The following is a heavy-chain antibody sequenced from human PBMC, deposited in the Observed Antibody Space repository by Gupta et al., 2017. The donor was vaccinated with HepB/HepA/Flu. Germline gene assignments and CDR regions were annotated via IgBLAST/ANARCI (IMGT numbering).Heavy chain of an antibody. J-gene: IGHJ3*02. Sequence: QVQLRESGPGLVKTSETLSLTCTVSGGSISNSYWTWIRQPPGKGLEWIGYMYYSGSSNQNPSLKSRVTISVEPSKNQFSLKLRSVTAADTAMYYCATSERAQWVANDAFDIWGQGTMVTVSS. D-gene: IGHD6-19*01. V-gene: IGHV4-59*08. CDR2: MYYSGSS. CDR3: ATSERAQWVANDAFDI. CDR1: GGSISNSY.